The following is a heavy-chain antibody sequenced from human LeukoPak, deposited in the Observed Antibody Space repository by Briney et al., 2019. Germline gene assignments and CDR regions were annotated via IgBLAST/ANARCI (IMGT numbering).Heavy chain of an antibody. V-gene: IGHV4-4*09. CDR2: IYNGGNT. CDR3: AAGPWELDF. CDR1: GVSINTYY. Sequence: SETLSLTCTVSGVSINTYYASWIRQAPGKGLEFIGFIYNGGNTNYKPSLKSRATISVDTSNNQFSLRLTSVTAADTAMYYCAAGPWELDFWGQGTLVTVSS. J-gene: IGHJ4*02. D-gene: IGHD1-26*01.